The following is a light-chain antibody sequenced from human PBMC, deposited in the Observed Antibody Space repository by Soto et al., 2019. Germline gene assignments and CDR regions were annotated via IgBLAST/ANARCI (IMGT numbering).Light chain of an antibody. CDR3: KSYAGSNTYV. CDR2: EVT. Sequence: QSALTQPASVSGSPGQSITISCTGTRSDIGRYNYVSWYQQHPGKAPKLMIYEVTYRPSGVSARFSGSKSGSTASLTISGLQAEDEADYFCKSYAGSNTYVFGSGTQLTVL. CDR1: RSDIGRYNY. J-gene: IGLJ7*01. V-gene: IGLV2-14*01.